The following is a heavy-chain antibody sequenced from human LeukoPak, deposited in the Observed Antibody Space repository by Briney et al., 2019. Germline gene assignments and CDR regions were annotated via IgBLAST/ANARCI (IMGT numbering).Heavy chain of an antibody. D-gene: IGHD2-2*02. CDR3: ARGTTRYTTTYYFDY. J-gene: IGHJ4*02. CDR1: GTSISNYY. V-gene: IGHV4-59*01. Sequence: SETLSLTCTVSGTSISNYYWSWIRQPPGKGLEWIGYIYYSGDTNYNPSLKSRVTMSVDTSKNQFSLKLSSLTAADTAVFYCARGTTRYTTTYYFDYWGQGTLVSVSS. CDR2: IYYSGDT.